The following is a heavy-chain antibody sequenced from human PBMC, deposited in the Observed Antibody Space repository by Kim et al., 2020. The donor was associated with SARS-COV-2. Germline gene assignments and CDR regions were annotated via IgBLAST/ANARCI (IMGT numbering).Heavy chain of an antibody. V-gene: IGHV3-66*01. CDR1: GFTVSSNY. D-gene: IGHD3-9*01. Sequence: GGSLRLSCAASGFTVSSNYMSWVRQAPGKGLEWVSVIYSSGSTYYADSVKGRFTISRDNSKNTLYLQMNSLRAEDTAVYYCARDRHDILTGYYRGEVWGQGTTVTVSS. CDR3: ARDRHDILTGYYRGEV. J-gene: IGHJ6*02. CDR2: IYSSGST.